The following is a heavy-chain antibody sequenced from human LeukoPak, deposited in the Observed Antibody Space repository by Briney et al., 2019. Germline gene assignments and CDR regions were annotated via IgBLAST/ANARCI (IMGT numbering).Heavy chain of an antibody. V-gene: IGHV3-33*01. CDR1: GFSFSSYR. J-gene: IGHJ4*02. Sequence: PRGSLRVSCAASGFSFSSYRGRWVPPAPGEGLEWVAVIWYEGRNKYYADYVKGRFTISRDNSKTTLYLQMNSLRAEDTAVYYCARVRGGWYCDYWGQGTLVTVSS. CDR2: IWYEGRNK. CDR3: ARVRGGWYCDY. D-gene: IGHD6-19*01.